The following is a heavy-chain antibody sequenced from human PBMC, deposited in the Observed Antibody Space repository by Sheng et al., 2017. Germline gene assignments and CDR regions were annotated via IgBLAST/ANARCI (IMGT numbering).Heavy chain of an antibody. D-gene: IGHD2-15*01. CDR3: ARDGVVAAPFDY. CDR2: IYYSGST. Sequence: QLQLQESGPGLVKPSETLSLTCTVSGGSISSSSYYWGWIRQPPGKGLEWIGSIYYSGSTYYNPSLKSRVTISVDTSKNQFSLKLSSVTAADTAVYYCARDGVVAAPFDYWGQGTLVTVSS. CDR1: GGSISSSSYY. J-gene: IGHJ4*02. V-gene: IGHV4-39*07.